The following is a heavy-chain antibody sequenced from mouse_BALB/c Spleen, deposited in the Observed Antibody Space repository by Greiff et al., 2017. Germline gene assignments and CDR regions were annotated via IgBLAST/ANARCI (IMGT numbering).Heavy chain of an antibody. V-gene: IGHV5-17*02. CDR2: ISSGSSTI. Sequence: EVQRVESGGGLVQPGGSRKLSCAASGFTFSSFGMHWVRQAPEKGLEWVAYISSGSSTIYYADTVKGRFTISRDNPKNTLFLQMTSLRSEDTAMYYCARELYAMDYWGQGTSVTVSS. CDR3: ARELYAMDY. J-gene: IGHJ4*01. CDR1: GFTFSSFG.